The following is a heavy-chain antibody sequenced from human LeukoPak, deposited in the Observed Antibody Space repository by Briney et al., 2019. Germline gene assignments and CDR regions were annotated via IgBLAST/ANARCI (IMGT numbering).Heavy chain of an antibody. J-gene: IGHJ4*02. Sequence: GGSLRLSCVASGFSFNNFGMSWVRQAPGKGLEWVSSISGTGGSTHYADSVKGRFTISRDNSKNTLYLQMNSLRAGDTAVYYCAKSSYYDSSGFYREYYFDYWGQGTLVTVSS. CDR2: ISGTGGST. V-gene: IGHV3-23*01. CDR1: GFSFNNFG. CDR3: AKSSYYDSSGFYREYYFDY. D-gene: IGHD3-22*01.